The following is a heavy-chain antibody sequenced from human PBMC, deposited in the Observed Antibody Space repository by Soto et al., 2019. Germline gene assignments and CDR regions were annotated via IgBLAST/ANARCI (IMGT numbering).Heavy chain of an antibody. J-gene: IGHJ6*02. CDR1: GGSISSGGYY. CDR2: IYYSGST. Sequence: SETLSLTCTVSGGSISSGGYYWSWIRQHPGKGLEWIGYIYYSGSTYYNPSLKSRVTISVDTSKNQFSLKLSSVTAADTAVYYCARGKDRNWNYLYAPPFYGMDGSGQGPSGTLS. CDR3: ARGKDRNWNYLYAPPFYGMDG. V-gene: IGHV4-31*03. D-gene: IGHD1-7*01.